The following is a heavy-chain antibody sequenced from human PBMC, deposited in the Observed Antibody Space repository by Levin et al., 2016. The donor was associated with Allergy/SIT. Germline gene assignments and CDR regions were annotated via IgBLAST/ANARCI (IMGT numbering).Heavy chain of an antibody. J-gene: IGHJ4*02. Sequence: GESLKISCAASGFTFRNFAMTWVRQAPGKGLEWVSSIHSSGNRTYYAESLKGRFTISRDNAKNSLYLQMNSLRAEDTAVYYCARDYCTTNSCYLYWGQGTLVTVSS. CDR1: GFTFRNFA. V-gene: IGHV3-21*01. D-gene: IGHD2-8*01. CDR2: IHSSGNRT. CDR3: ARDYCTTNSCYLY.